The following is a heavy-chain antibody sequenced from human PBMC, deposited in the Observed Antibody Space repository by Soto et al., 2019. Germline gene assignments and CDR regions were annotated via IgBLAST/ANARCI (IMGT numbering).Heavy chain of an antibody. Sequence: SXKVSCKASGYTXSGFYRDWVRQAPGQGLEWMGWINPNSGGTKSAEKFQGRVTMTRDTSIITAYMELSRLTSDDTDVYYCASAAVTGTAGLDFWGQGTQGTVSS. J-gene: IGHJ4*02. CDR1: GYTXSGFY. CDR2: INPNSGGT. V-gene: IGHV1-2*02. D-gene: IGHD6-19*01. CDR3: ASAAVTGTAGLDF.